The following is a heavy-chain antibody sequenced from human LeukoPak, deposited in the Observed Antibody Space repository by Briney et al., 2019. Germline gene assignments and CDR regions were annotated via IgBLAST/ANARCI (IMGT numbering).Heavy chain of an antibody. J-gene: IGHJ6*03. D-gene: IGHD6-13*01. V-gene: IGHV1-18*01. CDR1: GYTFTSYG. CDR3: ARDGYSSSWYAFYMDV. Sequence: ASVKVSCKASGYTFTSYGINWVRQAPGQGLEWMGWISAYNGNTNYAQKLQGRVTMTTDTSTSTAYMELRSLRSDDPAVYYCARDGYSSSWYAFYMDVWGKGTTFTVSS. CDR2: ISAYNGNT.